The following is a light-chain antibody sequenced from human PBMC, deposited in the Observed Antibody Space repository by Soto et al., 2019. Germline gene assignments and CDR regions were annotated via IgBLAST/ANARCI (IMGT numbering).Light chain of an antibody. CDR2: EVS. J-gene: IGLJ3*02. CDR1: SSDVADYNY. CDR3: SSYAGSNNWV. V-gene: IGLV2-8*01. Sequence: QSALTRPPSASGSPGQSVTISCTGTSSDVADYNYVSWYQQYPGKAPKLMIYEVSKRPSGVPDRFSGSKSGNTASLTVSGLQAEDEADYYCSSYAGSNNWVFGGGTKVTVL.